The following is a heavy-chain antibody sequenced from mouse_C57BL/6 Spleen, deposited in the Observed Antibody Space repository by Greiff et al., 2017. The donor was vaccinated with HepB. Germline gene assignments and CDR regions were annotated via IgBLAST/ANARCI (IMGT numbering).Heavy chain of an antibody. CDR2: IYPGSGST. Sequence: QVQLQQPGAELVKPGASVKMSCKASGYTFTSYWITWVKQKPGQGLEWIGDIYPGSGSTNYNEKFKSKATLTVDTSSSTAYMQLSSLTSEDSAVYYCARYHYYGSSYDPWFAYWGQGTLVTVSA. V-gene: IGHV1-55*01. CDR3: ARYHYYGSSYDPWFAY. D-gene: IGHD1-1*01. CDR1: GYTFTSYW. J-gene: IGHJ3*01.